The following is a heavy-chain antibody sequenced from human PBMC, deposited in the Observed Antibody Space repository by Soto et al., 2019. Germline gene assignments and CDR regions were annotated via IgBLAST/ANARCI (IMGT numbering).Heavy chain of an antibody. CDR1: GLTFSSYS. V-gene: IGHV3-48*02. Sequence: LRLSCSASGLTFSSYSMNWVRQAPGKGLEWVSFISSSSRTIYYADSVRGRFTISRDNAKNSLYLQMNSLRDDDTAVYYCATGLLEGPAHWGQGTLVTVSS. CDR2: ISSSSRTI. J-gene: IGHJ4*02. D-gene: IGHD3-3*01. CDR3: ATGLLEGPAH.